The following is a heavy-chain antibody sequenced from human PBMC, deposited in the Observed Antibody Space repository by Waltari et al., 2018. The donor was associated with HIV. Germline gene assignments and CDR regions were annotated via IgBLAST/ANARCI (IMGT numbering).Heavy chain of an antibody. V-gene: IGHV1-69*01. CDR3: ARHPGYGDNNWFDP. Sequence: QVQLVQSGAEVKKPGSSVKVSCKASGGTFSSYAISWVRQAPGQGLEWMGGISPIFGTANYAKKFQGRVTITADESTSTAYMERSSLRSEDTAVYYCARHPGYGDNNWFDPWGQGTLVTVSS. D-gene: IGHD4-17*01. CDR1: GGTFSSYA. J-gene: IGHJ5*02. CDR2: ISPIFGTA.